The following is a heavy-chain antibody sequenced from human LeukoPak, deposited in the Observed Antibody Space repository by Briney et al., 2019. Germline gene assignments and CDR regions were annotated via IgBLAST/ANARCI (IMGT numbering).Heavy chain of an antibody. J-gene: IGHJ6*02. D-gene: IGHD1-26*01. Sequence: ASVKVSCKASGYTFTSYYMHWVRQAPGQGLEWMGVINPSGGSTSYAQKFQGRVTMTRNTSISTAYMELSSLRSEDTAVYYCARGVGPGSGWWELLHYYYYGMDVWGQGTTVTVSS. CDR3: ARGVGPGSGWWELLHYYYYGMDV. V-gene: IGHV1-46*01. CDR2: INPSGGST. CDR1: GYTFTSYY.